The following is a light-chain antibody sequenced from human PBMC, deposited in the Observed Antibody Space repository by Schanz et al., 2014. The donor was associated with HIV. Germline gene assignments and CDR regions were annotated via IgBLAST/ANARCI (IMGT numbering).Light chain of an antibody. CDR3: SSYVGNKNLL. CDR1: SSDVGGYDF. Sequence: QSVLTQPASVSGSPGQSINISCTGTSSDVGGYDFVSWYQQHPGKAPKLLINNNNNRPSGVPDRFSGSKSGDTASLTVSGLQAEDEADYYCSSYVGNKNLLFGGGTKLTVL. J-gene: IGLJ2*01. CDR2: NNN. V-gene: IGLV2-8*01.